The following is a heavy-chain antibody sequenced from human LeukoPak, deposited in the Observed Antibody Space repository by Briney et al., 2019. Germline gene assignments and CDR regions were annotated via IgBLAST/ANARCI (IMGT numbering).Heavy chain of an antibody. CDR3: AEVGIFGLVNYYFDY. J-gene: IGHJ4*02. CDR2: ISWNSGLR. Sequence: GGSLRLSCAASGFTFNDYAMTWVRQAPGKGLEWVSAISWNSGLRDYADSVKGRFTISRDNAKNSLFLQMNSLKAEDTAFYYCAEVGIFGLVNYYFDYWGQGTLVTVSS. CDR1: GFTFNDYA. V-gene: IGHV3-9*01. D-gene: IGHD3/OR15-3a*01.